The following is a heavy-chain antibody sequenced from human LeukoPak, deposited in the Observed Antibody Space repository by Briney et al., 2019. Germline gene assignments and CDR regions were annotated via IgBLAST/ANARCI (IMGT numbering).Heavy chain of an antibody. CDR3: ARPSQYYYYFGMDV. Sequence: GGSLRLSCAASGFTFSSYAMHWVRQAPGKGLEWVAVISYDGSNKYYADSVNGRFTISRDNSKNTLYLQMNSLRIEETAVYYCARPSQYYYYFGMDVWGQGTTVTVSS. CDR2: ISYDGSNK. D-gene: IGHD4-11*01. CDR1: GFTFSSYA. J-gene: IGHJ6*02. V-gene: IGHV3-30-3*01.